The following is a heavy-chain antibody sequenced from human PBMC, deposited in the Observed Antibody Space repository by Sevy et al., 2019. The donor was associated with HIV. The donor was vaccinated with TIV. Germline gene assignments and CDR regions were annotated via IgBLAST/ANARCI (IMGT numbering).Heavy chain of an antibody. Sequence: GGSLRLSCAASGFSFSWYWMSWVRQTPEKGLEWVANIRQDGSEKKYVDSVKGRFTISRDNAKNSLYLQMNGLRAEDTAVYYCANKGGSRLHDAFDTWGQGTMVTVSS. CDR1: GFSFSWYW. CDR3: ANKGGSRLHDAFDT. V-gene: IGHV3-7*01. J-gene: IGHJ3*02. D-gene: IGHD3-10*01. CDR2: IRQDGSEK.